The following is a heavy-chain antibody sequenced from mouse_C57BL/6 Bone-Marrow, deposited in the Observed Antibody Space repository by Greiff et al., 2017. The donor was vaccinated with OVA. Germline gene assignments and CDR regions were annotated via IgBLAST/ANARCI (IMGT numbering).Heavy chain of an antibody. V-gene: IGHV1-72*01. Sequence: QVQLQQPGAELVKPGASVKLSCKASGYTFTSYWMHWVKQRPGRGLEWIGRIDPNSGGTKYNEKFKSKATLTVDKPSSTAYMQLSSLTSEDSAVYYCAKATEYYSNPCYAMDYWGQGTSGTVSS. J-gene: IGHJ4*01. CDR3: AKATEYYSNPCYAMDY. D-gene: IGHD2-5*01. CDR2: IDPNSGGT. CDR1: GYTFTSYW.